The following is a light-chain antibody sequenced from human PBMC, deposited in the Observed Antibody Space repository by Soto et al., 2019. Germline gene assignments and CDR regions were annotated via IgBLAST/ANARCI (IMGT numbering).Light chain of an antibody. J-gene: IGKJ2*01. CDR1: QSVSVY. V-gene: IGKV3-11*01. Sequence: EIVLTQSPATLSLSPGERATLSCRASQSVSVYLAWYQQKPGQAPRLLIYDASSRAPGIPVRFSGSGSGTAFTLTISSLQPEDFAVYYCQHRNSYPPTFGHGTKLDIK. CDR3: QHRNSYPPT. CDR2: DAS.